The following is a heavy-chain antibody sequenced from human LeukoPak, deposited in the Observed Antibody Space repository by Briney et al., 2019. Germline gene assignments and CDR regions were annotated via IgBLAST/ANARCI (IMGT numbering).Heavy chain of an antibody. CDR3: GKRSTSLRGRGNY. Sequence: PGGSLRLSCAASGFTSSNYDMGWVRQAPGKGLEWVSVISAGGNNTFYADSVRGRFTISRDNSRNAVDLQMNSLRAEDTAVYYCGKRSTSLRGRGNYWGQGALVTVSS. J-gene: IGHJ4*02. D-gene: IGHD2-2*01. CDR2: ISAGGNNT. CDR1: GFTSSNYD. V-gene: IGHV3-23*01.